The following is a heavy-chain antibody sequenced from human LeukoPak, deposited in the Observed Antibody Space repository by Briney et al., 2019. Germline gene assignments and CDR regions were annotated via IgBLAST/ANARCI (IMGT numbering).Heavy chain of an antibody. CDR2: IYYSGST. D-gene: IGHD3-3*01. V-gene: IGHV4-59*01. J-gene: IGHJ5*02. CDR3: ARGWGAITIFGVPTGGFDP. CDR1: GGSISSYY. Sequence: SETLSLTCTVSGGSISSYYWSWIRQPPGKGLEWIGYIYYSGSTTYNPALMSRVTISVDTSKNQFSMKLSSVTAADTAVYYCARGWGAITIFGVPTGGFDPWGQGTLVTVSS.